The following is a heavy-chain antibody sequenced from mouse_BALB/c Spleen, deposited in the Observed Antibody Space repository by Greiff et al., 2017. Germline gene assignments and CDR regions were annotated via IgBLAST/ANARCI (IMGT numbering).Heavy chain of an antibody. V-gene: IGHV1-87*01. CDR3: ARGGMRNAMDY. Sequence: VQLQESGAELARPGASVKLSCKASGYTFTSYWMQWVKQRPGQGLEWIGAIYPGDGDTRYTQKFKGKATLTADKSSSTAYMQLGSLASEDSAVYYCARGGMRNAMDYWGQGTSVTVSS. J-gene: IGHJ4*01. CDR2: IYPGDGDT. CDR1: GYTFTSYW.